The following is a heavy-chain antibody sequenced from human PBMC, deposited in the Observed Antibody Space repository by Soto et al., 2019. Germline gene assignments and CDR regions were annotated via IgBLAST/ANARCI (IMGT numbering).Heavy chain of an antibody. Sequence: QVHLVQSGAEVKKPGASVKVSCKGSGYAFTTYGITWVRQAPGQGLEWRGWISAHNGNTNYAQKLQGRVTVPRDTSTRTAYMELRRLRSDDTAVYYCARGRYGDYWGQGALVTVSS. V-gene: IGHV1-18*01. CDR3: ARGRYGDY. J-gene: IGHJ4*02. CDR1: GYAFTTYG. CDR2: ISAHNGNT. D-gene: IGHD1-1*01.